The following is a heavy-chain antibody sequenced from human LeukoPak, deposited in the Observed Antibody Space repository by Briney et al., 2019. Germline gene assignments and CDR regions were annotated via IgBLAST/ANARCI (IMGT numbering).Heavy chain of an antibody. Sequence: PGGSLRLSCAASGFTFDDYAMHWVRHAPGKGLEGVSGISWNSGSIGYADSVKGRFTISRDNAKNSLYLQMNSLRAEDMALYYCAKAVYGSYYFDYWGQGTLVTVSS. D-gene: IGHD4-17*01. CDR1: GFTFDDYA. CDR3: AKAVYGSYYFDY. V-gene: IGHV3-9*03. J-gene: IGHJ4*02. CDR2: ISWNSGSI.